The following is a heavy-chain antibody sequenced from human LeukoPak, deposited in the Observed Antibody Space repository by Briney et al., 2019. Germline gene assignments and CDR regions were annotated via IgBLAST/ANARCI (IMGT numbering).Heavy chain of an antibody. D-gene: IGHD3-16*02. CDR2: FDPEDGET. CDR1: GYTLTELS. CDR3: ATGSYYDYVWGSYHQD. V-gene: IGHV1-24*01. J-gene: IGHJ4*02. Sequence: ASVEVSCKVSGYTLTELSMHWVRQAPGKGLEWMGGFDPEDGETIYAQKFQGRVTMTEDTSTDTAYMELSSLRSEDTAVYYCATGSYYDYVWGSYHQDWGQGTLVTVSS.